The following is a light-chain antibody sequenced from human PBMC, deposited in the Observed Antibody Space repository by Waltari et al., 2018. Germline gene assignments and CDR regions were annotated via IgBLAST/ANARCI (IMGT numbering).Light chain of an antibody. Sequence: LMTQSPSTHSASVGVRDSFTCRASQRITIWLAWDQQRSGKAPKLLISKSSSLESGVPSRFSGSGSGTEFTLTITNLHPDDFATYYCQHYDNYPVAFGQGTKLEIK. J-gene: IGKJ2*01. CDR3: QHYDNYPVA. CDR1: QRITIW. CDR2: KSS. V-gene: IGKV1-5*03.